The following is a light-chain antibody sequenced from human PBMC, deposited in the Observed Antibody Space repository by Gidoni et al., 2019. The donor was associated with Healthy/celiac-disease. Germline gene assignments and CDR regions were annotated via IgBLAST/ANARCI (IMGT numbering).Light chain of an antibody. J-gene: IGKJ4*01. CDR1: QSVSSSY. Sequence: EIVLTQSPGTLSLSPGESATLPCRASQSVSSSYLAWYQQKPGQAPRLLIYGASSRATGIPDRFSGSGSGTDFTLTISRLEPEDFAVYYCQQYGSSPLTFGGXTKVEIK. CDR2: GAS. V-gene: IGKV3-20*01. CDR3: QQYGSSPLT.